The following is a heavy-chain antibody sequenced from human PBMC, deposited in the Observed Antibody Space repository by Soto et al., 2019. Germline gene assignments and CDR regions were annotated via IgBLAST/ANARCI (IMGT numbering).Heavy chain of an antibody. CDR1: GFSLSTSGVG. V-gene: IGHV2-5*01. CDR2: IYWNDDK. J-gene: IGHJ5*02. D-gene: IGHD6-13*01. Sequence: GSGPTLVNPTQTLTLTCTFSGFSLSTSGVGVGWIRQPPGKALEWLALIYWNDDKRYSPSLKSRLTITKDTSKNQVVLTMTNMDPVDTATYYCAHSEGWGAAAGTGNSAGHWFDPWGQGTLVTVSS. CDR3: AHSEGWGAAAGTGNSAGHWFDP.